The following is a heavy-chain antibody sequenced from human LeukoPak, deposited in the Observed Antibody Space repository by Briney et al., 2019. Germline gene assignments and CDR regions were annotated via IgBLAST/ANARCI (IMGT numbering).Heavy chain of an antibody. CDR2: IETRTDGGTT. V-gene: IGHV3-15*04. CDR3: TSKPIAVAGTGFDY. Sequence: PGGSLRLSCAASGFTFSNAWMSWVRQAPGKGLEWVGHIETRTDGGTTDYAAPAKGRFTISRDDSKNTLYLQMNSLKTEDTAVYYCTSKPIAVAGTGFDYWGQGTLVTVSS. J-gene: IGHJ4*02. D-gene: IGHD6-19*01. CDR1: GFTFSNAW.